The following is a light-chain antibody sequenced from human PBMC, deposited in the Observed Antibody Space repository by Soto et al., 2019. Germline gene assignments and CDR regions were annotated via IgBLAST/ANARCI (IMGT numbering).Light chain of an antibody. J-gene: IGKJ2*01. Sequence: IVMTQSPATLSVSPGERATLSCRASQSVSSNLAWYQQKPGQAPRLLIFGASTRATGIPARFSGSGSGTEFTLAISSLQSEDFAIYYCQQYIHWPPMYTFGQGTKLEIK. CDR1: QSVSSN. CDR3: QQYIHWPPMYT. V-gene: IGKV3-15*01. CDR2: GAS.